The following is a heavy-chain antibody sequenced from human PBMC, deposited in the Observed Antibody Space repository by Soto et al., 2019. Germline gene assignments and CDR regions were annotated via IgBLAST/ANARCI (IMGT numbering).Heavy chain of an antibody. J-gene: IGHJ6*02. Sequence: QVQLVESGGGVVQPGRSLRLSCAASGFTFSSYAMHWVRQAPGKGLEWVAVISYDGSNKYYADSVKGRFTISRDNSKNTLYLQMNSLRAEDTAVYYCARGAYTADGIYYYYYGMDVWGQGTTVTVSS. D-gene: IGHD2-2*02. V-gene: IGHV3-30-3*01. CDR3: ARGAYTADGIYYYYYGMDV. CDR1: GFTFSSYA. CDR2: ISYDGSNK.